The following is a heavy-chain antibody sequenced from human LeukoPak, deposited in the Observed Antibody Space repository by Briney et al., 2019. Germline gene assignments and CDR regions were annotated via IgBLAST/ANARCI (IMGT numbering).Heavy chain of an antibody. CDR2: ISYDGSNE. J-gene: IGHJ4*02. Sequence: GGSLRLSCAASGFTFSSYVMHWVRQAPGKGLEWVAIISYDGSNEYYADSVKGRFTISRDNSKNTLYLQMNSLRAADTAVYYCARDVGSLYDFWSGYIDYWGQGTLVTVSS. D-gene: IGHD3-3*01. CDR3: ARDVGSLYDFWSGYIDY. CDR1: GFTFSSYV. V-gene: IGHV3-30*04.